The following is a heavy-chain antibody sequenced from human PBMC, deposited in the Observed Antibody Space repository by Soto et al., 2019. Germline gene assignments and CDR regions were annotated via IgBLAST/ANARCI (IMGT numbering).Heavy chain of an antibody. CDR3: AREPGYSSGWYGQIDYYYYGMDV. V-gene: IGHV6-1*01. Sequence: SQTLSLTCAISGDSVSSNSAAWNWIRQSPSRGLEWLGRTYYRSKWYNDYAVSVKSRITINPDTSKNQFSLQLNSVTPEDTAVYYCAREPGYSSGWYGQIDYYYYGMDVWGQGTTVTGSS. CDR1: GDSVSSNSAA. CDR2: TYYRSKWYN. D-gene: IGHD6-19*01. J-gene: IGHJ6*02.